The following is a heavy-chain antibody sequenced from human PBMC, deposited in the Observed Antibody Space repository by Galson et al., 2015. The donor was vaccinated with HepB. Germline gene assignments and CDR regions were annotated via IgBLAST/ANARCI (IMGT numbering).Heavy chain of an antibody. CDR3: ARGRQAYGGRSYGMDV. Sequence: SVKVSCKASGGTFSSYVISWVRQAPGQGLEWIGGIIPLLGTTSYAQMVQGRVTITADESTGTAYMELSTLRSEDTAVYYCARGRQAYGGRSYGMDVWGLGTTVTVSS. D-gene: IGHD1-26*01. J-gene: IGHJ6*02. V-gene: IGHV1-69*13. CDR1: GGTFSSYV. CDR2: IIPLLGTT.